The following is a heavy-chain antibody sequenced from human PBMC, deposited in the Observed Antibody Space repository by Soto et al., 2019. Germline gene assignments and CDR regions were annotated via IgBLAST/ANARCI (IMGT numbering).Heavy chain of an antibody. CDR2: IIPILGTA. V-gene: IGHV1-69*10. Sequence: SVKVSCKASGDTFSSYAISWVRQAPGQGLEWMGGIIPILGTANYAQKFQGRVTITADKSTSTAYMELSSLRSEDTAVYYCARGYCSGGSCQTPHFDYWGQGTLVTVSS. J-gene: IGHJ4*02. CDR1: GDTFSSYA. D-gene: IGHD2-15*01. CDR3: ARGYCSGGSCQTPHFDY.